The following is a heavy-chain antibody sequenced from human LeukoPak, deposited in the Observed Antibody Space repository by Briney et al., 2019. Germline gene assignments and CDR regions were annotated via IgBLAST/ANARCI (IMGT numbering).Heavy chain of an antibody. J-gene: IGHJ4*02. CDR3: AKDPGIAAAGTYFDY. CDR1: GFTFSSYW. V-gene: IGHV3-74*01. Sequence: PGGSLRLSCAASGFTFSSYWMHWVRQAPGKGLVWVSRINSDGSSTSYADSVKGRFTISRDNAKNTLYLQMNSLRAEDTAVYYCAKDPGIAAAGTYFDYWGQGTLVTVSS. CDR2: INSDGSST. D-gene: IGHD6-13*01.